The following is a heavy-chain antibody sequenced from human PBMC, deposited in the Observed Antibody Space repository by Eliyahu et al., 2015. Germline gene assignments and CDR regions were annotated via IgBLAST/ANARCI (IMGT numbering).Heavy chain of an antibody. CDR3: ARISSSSSFGPSGSDFDY. V-gene: IGHV2-26*01. Sequence: QVTLKESGPVLVKPTETLTLTCTVSGFSLSNARMGVSWIRQPPGKALEWLAHIFSNDEKSYSTSLKSRLTISKDTSKSQVVLTMTNMDPVDTATYYCARISSSSSFGPSGSDFDYWGQGTLVTVSS. D-gene: IGHD6-13*01. CDR1: GFSLSNARMG. CDR2: IFSNDEK. J-gene: IGHJ4*02.